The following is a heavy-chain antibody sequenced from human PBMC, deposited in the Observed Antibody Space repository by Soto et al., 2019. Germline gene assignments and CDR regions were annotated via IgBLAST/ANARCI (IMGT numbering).Heavy chain of an antibody. J-gene: IGHJ5*02. Sequence: SVKVSCKASGFTFTSSAVQWVRQARGQRLEWIGWIVVGSGNTNYTQKFQERVTITRDMSTSTACMELSSLRSEDTAVYYCAAAPYYYDSSGYSNWFDPWGQGTLVTVSS. CDR3: AAAPYYYDSSGYSNWFDP. V-gene: IGHV1-58*01. D-gene: IGHD3-22*01. CDR1: GFTFTSSA. CDR2: IVVGSGNT.